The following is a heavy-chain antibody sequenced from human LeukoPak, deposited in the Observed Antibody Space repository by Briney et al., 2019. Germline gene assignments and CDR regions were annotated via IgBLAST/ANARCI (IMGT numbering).Heavy chain of an antibody. CDR3: ARSGGNYYSI. D-gene: IGHD1-26*01. J-gene: IGHJ3*02. CDR1: GYRFTSYW. CDR2: IYPGDSDT. Sequence: GESLKISCKGSGYRFTSYWIGWVRQMPGKGLEWMGIIYPGDSDTIYSPSYQGQVTISADKSTSTANLQRSSLKASDTATYYCARSGGNYYSIWGQGTMVTVSS. V-gene: IGHV5-51*01.